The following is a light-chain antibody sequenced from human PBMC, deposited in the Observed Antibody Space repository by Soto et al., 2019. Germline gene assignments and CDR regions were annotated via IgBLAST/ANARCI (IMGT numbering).Light chain of an antibody. Sequence: QSALAQPASVSGSPGQSITVSCTGTTSDIGTYNYVSWYQQHPGKAPKLIIFEVNNRPSGISNRFSASKSGNTASLSISALQAENEGNYYCASFTTRSPRVFGTGTKVTVL. CDR2: EVN. CDR3: ASFTTRSPRV. V-gene: IGLV2-14*01. J-gene: IGLJ1*01. CDR1: TSDIGTYNY.